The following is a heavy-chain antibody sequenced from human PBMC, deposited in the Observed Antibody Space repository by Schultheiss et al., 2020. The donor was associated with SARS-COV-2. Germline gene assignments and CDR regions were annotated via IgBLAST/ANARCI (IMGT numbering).Heavy chain of an antibody. CDR3: ARERDYYDSSGYYSGYYGMDV. V-gene: IGHV1-18*01. Sequence: ASVKVSCKASGGTFSSYAISWVRQAPGQGLEWMGWISAYNGNTNYAQKLQGRVTMTTDTSTSTAYMELRSLRSDDTAVYYCARERDYYDSSGYYSGYYGMDVWGQGTTVTVSS. D-gene: IGHD3-22*01. CDR2: ISAYNGNT. CDR1: GGTFSSYA. J-gene: IGHJ6*02.